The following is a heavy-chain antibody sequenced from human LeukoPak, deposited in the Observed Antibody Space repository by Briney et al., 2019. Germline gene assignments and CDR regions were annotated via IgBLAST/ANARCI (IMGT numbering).Heavy chain of an antibody. J-gene: IGHJ4*02. CDR2: ISSCSSYI. Sequence: GGSLRLSCAASGFTFRSYGMPWVRQAPGKGLEWVSSISSCSSYIYYADSVKGRFTISRDNAKNSLYLQMNSLRAAETAVYYCARGKFTMAGGWGEGTLGTVSS. V-gene: IGHV3-21*01. CDR3: ARGKFTMAGG. CDR1: GFTFRSYG. D-gene: IGHD3-10*02.